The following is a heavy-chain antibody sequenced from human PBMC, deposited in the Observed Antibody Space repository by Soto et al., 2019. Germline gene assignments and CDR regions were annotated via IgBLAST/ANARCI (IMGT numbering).Heavy chain of an antibody. CDR2: INHSGST. Sequence: SETLSLTCAVYGGSFSGYYWSWIRQPPGKGLEWIGEINHSGSTNYNPSLKSRVTISVDTSKNQFSLKLSSVTAADTAVYYCARGGGVTMVRGVISSSPGRYYYYGMDVWGKGTTVPVSS. CDR1: GGSFSGYY. CDR3: ARGGGVTMVRGVISSSPGRYYYYGMDV. V-gene: IGHV4-34*01. D-gene: IGHD3-10*01. J-gene: IGHJ6*04.